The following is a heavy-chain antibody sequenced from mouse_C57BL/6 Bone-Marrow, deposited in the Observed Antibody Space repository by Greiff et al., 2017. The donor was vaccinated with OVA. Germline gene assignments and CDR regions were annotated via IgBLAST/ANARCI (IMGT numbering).Heavy chain of an antibody. CDR3: AKNSGGNYEYYFDY. CDR2: IWRGGST. V-gene: IGHV2-5*01. Sequence: VKLMESGPGLVQPSQSLSITCTVSGFSLTSYGVHWVRQSPGKGLEWLGVIWRGGSTDYNAAFMSRLSITKDNSKSQVFFKMNSLQADDTAIYYCAKNSGGNYEYYFDYWGQGTTLTVSS. D-gene: IGHD2-1*01. CDR1: GFSLTSYG. J-gene: IGHJ2*01.